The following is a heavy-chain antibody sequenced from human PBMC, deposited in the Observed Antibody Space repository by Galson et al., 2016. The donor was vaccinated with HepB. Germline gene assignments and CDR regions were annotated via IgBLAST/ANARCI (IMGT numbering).Heavy chain of an antibody. Sequence: QSGAEVKKPGESLTISCTGSGYNFASYLIGWVRQMPGKGLEWMGSIHPRDSETRYSPSFKGQVTISADNSISTAYLQWSSLKASDTAMYYCARPVDYFGSGIYELDYWGQGTLVTVSS. CDR2: IHPRDSET. D-gene: IGHD3-10*01. CDR3: ARPVDYFGSGIYELDY. V-gene: IGHV5-51*01. CDR1: GYNFASYL. J-gene: IGHJ4*02.